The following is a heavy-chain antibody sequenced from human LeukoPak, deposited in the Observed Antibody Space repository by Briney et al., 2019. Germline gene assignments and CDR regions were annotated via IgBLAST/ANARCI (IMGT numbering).Heavy chain of an antibody. Sequence: ASVKVSCKASGYTFIDYWIHWVRQAPGQGLEWMGRIDLKTGDITSAQKFQGRDTMTRDTSISTTYMDLSGLGTDDTAVYYCARDSPHQRFDYWGQGTLVTVFS. J-gene: IGHJ4*02. CDR1: GYTFIDYW. V-gene: IGHV1-2*02. CDR2: IDLKTGDI. CDR3: ARDSPHQRFDY.